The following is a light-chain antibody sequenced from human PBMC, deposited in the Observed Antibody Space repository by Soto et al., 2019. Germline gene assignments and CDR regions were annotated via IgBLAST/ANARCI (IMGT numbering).Light chain of an antibody. CDR1: QTISSW. CDR2: KAS. V-gene: IGKV1-5*03. Sequence: DIQMTQKQSSLSASVGDRVTITCRASQTISSWLAWYQQKPGKAPKLLIYKASTLKSGVPSRFSGSGSGTEFTLTISSLQPDDFATYYCQHYNSYSEAFGQGTKVDIK. CDR3: QHYNSYSEA. J-gene: IGKJ1*01.